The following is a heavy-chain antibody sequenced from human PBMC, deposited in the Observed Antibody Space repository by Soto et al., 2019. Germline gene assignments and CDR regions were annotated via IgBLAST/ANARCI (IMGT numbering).Heavy chain of an antibody. J-gene: IGHJ4*03. D-gene: IGHD3-22*01. V-gene: IGHV3-15*07. CDR2: IKSKTDGGTT. CDR3: TTDSYSTIIIVRFDY. Sequence: PGGSLRLSSTASGCTFTNPCINWVRQAPGKGLEWVGRIKSKTDGGTTDYAEPVKGRFAISRDDSNNMVYLQMNSLKIKDTAVYYCTTDSYSTIIIVRFDYWGHGTLVSVSS. CDR1: GCTFTNPC.